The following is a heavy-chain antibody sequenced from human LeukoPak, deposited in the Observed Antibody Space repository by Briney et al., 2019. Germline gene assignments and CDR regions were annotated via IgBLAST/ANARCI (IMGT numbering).Heavy chain of an antibody. J-gene: IGHJ4*02. CDR1: GGTFSSYT. CDR2: IIPIHGIA. Sequence: GASVKVSCKASGGTFSSYTISWVRQAPGQGLEWMGRIIPIHGIAYYAQKFQGRVTITADKSTSTAYMELSSLRSEDTAVYYCARDPAPEYCSSTSCQAFDYWGQGTLVTVSS. V-gene: IGHV1-69*04. CDR3: ARDPAPEYCSSTSCQAFDY. D-gene: IGHD2-2*01.